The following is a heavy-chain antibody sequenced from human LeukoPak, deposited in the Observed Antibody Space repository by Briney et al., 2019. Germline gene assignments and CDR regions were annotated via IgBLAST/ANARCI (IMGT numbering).Heavy chain of an antibody. J-gene: IGHJ4*02. V-gene: IGHV3-23*01. D-gene: IGHD5-18*01. CDR2: ISGSGGST. CDR3: AKDGFEDTAMVPPRYYFDY. Sequence: GGSLRLSGAASGFTFSSYAMSWVRQAPGKGLEWVSAISGSGGSTYYADSVKGRFTISRDNSKNTLYLQMNSLRAEDTAVYYCAKDGFEDTAMVPPRYYFDYWGQGTLVTVSS. CDR1: GFTFSSYA.